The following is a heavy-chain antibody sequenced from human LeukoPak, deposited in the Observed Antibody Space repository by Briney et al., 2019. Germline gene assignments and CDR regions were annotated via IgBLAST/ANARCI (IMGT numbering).Heavy chain of an antibody. CDR3: ARGADY. J-gene: IGHJ4*02. CDR1: GFTFSSYA. D-gene: IGHD1-26*01. CDR2: ISSNGGST. V-gene: IGHV3-64*01. Sequence: GGSLRLSGAASGFTFSSYAMHWVRQAPGKGLEYVSAISSNGGSTYYATSVKGRFTISRDNSKNTLYLQMGSLRAEDMAVYYCARGADYWGQGALVTVSS.